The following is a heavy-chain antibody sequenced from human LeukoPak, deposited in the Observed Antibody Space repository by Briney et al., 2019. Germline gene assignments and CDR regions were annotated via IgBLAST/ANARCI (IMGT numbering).Heavy chain of an antibody. CDR2: IWYDGSNK. CDR3: ASLYGSGSSLFDY. CDR1: GFTFSSYG. V-gene: IGHV3-33*01. J-gene: IGHJ4*02. D-gene: IGHD3-10*01. Sequence: GRSLRLSCAASGFTFSSYGMHWVRQAPGKGLEWVAVIWYDGSNKYYADSVKGRFTTSRDNSKNTLYLQMNSLRAEDTAVYYCASLYGSGSSLFDYWGQGTLVTVSS.